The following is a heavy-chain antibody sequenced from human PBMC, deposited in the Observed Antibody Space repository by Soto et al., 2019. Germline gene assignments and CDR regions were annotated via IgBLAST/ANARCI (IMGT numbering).Heavy chain of an antibody. V-gene: IGHV3-23*01. D-gene: IGHD1-26*01. CDR2: ISGSGGST. Sequence: GGSLRLSCGVSGFTFSSYAMSWVRQAPGKGLEWVSAISGSGGSTYYADSVKGRFTISRDNSKNTLYLQMNSLRAEDTAVYYCAKKGYYNDAFDIWGQGTMVTVSS. J-gene: IGHJ3*02. CDR3: AKKGYYNDAFDI. CDR1: GFTFSSYA.